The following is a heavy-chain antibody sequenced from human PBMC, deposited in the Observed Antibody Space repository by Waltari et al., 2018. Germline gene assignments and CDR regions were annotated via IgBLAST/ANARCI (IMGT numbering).Heavy chain of an antibody. CDR3: ARDGYNWIPFDC. Sequence: DVQLLESGGGLAQPGGSLRLSCAAPGFPLSTSAMAWVRQAPGKGLEWVSESSGTGYNTYYADSVKGRFTISRDNSKNTLYLEMNNLRAEDTAVYFCARDGYNWIPFDCWGQGTLVTVSS. CDR2: SSGTGYNT. CDR1: GFPLSTSA. V-gene: IGHV3-23*01. J-gene: IGHJ4*02. D-gene: IGHD5-12*01.